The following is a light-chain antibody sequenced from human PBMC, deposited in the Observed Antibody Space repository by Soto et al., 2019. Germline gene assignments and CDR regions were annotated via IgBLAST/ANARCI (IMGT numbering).Light chain of an antibody. J-gene: IGKJ5*01. V-gene: IGKV3-20*01. CDR3: QQYGTSPIT. Sequence: EIVLTQSPGTLSLSPGERATLSCRASQSLSSRYLAWYQQKAGRAPRLLIYGASTTATGIPDRVSGIGSGTDSTPIISRLEPEDFAVYFCQQYGTSPITFGQGTRLE. CDR1: QSLSSRY. CDR2: GAS.